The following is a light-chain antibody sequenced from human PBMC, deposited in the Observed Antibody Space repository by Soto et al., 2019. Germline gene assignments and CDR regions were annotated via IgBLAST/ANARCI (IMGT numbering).Light chain of an antibody. CDR2: GAS. V-gene: IGKV3-20*01. CDR3: QQYGSSPPIT. J-gene: IGKJ5*01. CDR1: QSVSGSY. Sequence: EIVLTQSPGILSLSPGERATLSCRASQSVSGSYLAWYQQKPGQAPRRLIYGASSRATGIPDRFSGSGSGTDFTLTISRLEPEDFAVYYCQQYGSSPPITFGQGTRLEIK.